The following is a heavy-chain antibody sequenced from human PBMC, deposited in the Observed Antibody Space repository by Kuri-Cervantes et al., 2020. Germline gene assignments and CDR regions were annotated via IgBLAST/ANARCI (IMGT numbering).Heavy chain of an antibody. CDR2: MNPNSGNT. Sequence: ASVKVSCKASGYTFTRYDINWVRQATGQGLEWMGWMNPNSGNTGYAQKFKGRVTMTRNTSITTAYMELSSLRSEDTAVYYCARGFFSAAIDYWGQGTLVTVSS. CDR1: GYTFTRYD. CDR3: ARGFFSAAIDY. V-gene: IGHV1-8*01. D-gene: IGHD2-2*01. J-gene: IGHJ4*02.